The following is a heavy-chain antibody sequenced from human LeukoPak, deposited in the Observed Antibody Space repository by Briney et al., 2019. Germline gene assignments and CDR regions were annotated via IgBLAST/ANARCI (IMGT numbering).Heavy chain of an antibody. J-gene: IGHJ2*01. CDR1: GSTFSSYA. CDR3: AKGQAADWYFDL. CDR2: ISYSGSST. Sequence: GGSLRLSCAASGSTFSSYAMSWVRQAPGMGLEWVSAISYSGSSTYYADSVKGRFTNSRDNSKNTLYLQMSGLRAEDTAVYYCAKGQAADWYFDLWGRGTLVTVSS. D-gene: IGHD2-15*01. V-gene: IGHV3-23*01.